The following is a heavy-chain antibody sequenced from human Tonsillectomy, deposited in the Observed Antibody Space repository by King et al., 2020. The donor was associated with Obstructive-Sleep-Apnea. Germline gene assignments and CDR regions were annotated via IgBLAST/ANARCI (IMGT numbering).Heavy chain of an antibody. D-gene: IGHD6-13*01. J-gene: IGHJ5*02. Sequence: VQLVESGGGLVQPGRSLRLSCAASGFMFDDYAMHWVRRAPGKGLEWVSCISWNSGSIGYADSVKGRFTISRDNARNSLYLQMSSLRAEDTALYYCAKGGYSSSWSWGQGTLVTVSS. CDR3: AKGGYSSSWS. V-gene: IGHV3-9*01. CDR2: ISWNSGSI. CDR1: GFMFDDYA.